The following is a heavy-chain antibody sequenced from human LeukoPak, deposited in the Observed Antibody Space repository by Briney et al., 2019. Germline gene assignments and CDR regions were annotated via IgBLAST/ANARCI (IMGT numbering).Heavy chain of an antibody. Sequence: PSETLSLTCAVSGGSISSSSYYWGWIRQPPGKGLEWMGSIYYSGSTYYNPSLKSRVTISVDTSKNQFSLKLSSVTAADTAVYYCARAVVYGDYYPELTWGQGTLVTVSS. CDR1: GGSISSSSYY. D-gene: IGHD4-17*01. J-gene: IGHJ4*02. CDR2: IYYSGST. CDR3: ARAVVYGDYYPELT. V-gene: IGHV4-39*07.